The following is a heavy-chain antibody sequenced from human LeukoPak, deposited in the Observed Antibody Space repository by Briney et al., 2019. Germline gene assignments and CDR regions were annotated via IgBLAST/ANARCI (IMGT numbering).Heavy chain of an antibody. Sequence: SETLSLTCSVSGASISRSTYYWGWIRPPPGKGLEWIGSVFRTGTAYYNPSLRSRVTVSVDTSKNQFSLKLSSVTATDTAVYYCTKNDVGDYGTWGQGTLVIVSS. CDR3: TKNDVGDYGT. V-gene: IGHV4-39*01. CDR2: VFRTGTA. J-gene: IGHJ5*02. CDR1: GASISRSTYY. D-gene: IGHD4-17*01.